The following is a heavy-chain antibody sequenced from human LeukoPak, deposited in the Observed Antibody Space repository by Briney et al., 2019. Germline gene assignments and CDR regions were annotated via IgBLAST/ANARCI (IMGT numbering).Heavy chain of an antibody. CDR3: AKFGYSGYRYSFDI. CDR2: IWYDGSNK. V-gene: IGHV3-33*06. Sequence: GGSLRLSCAAPGFTFSSYGMHWVRQAPGKGLEWVAVIWYDGSNKYYADSVKGRFTISRDNSKNTLYLQMNSLRAEDTAVYYCAKFGYSGYRYSFDIWGQGTMVTVSS. J-gene: IGHJ3*02. D-gene: IGHD5-12*01. CDR1: GFTFSSYG.